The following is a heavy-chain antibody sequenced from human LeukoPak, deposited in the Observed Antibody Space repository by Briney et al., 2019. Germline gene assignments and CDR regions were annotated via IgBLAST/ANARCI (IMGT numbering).Heavy chain of an antibody. V-gene: IGHV3-30*02. D-gene: IGHD1-26*01. CDR2: IRYDGSNK. CDR3: ARDPYSGSYGNYYYYFMDV. CDR1: GFTFYSYG. Sequence: PGGSLRLSCAASGFTFYSYGMHWVRQSPGKGLEWVAFIRYDGSNKYYADSVKGRFTISRDNSKNSLYLQMNSLRAEDTAVYYCARDPYSGSYGNYYYYFMDVWGKGTTVTISS. J-gene: IGHJ6*03.